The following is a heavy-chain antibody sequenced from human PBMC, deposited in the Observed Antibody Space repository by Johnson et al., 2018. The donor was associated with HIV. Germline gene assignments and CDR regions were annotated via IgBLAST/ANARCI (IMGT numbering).Heavy chain of an antibody. Sequence: EVQLVESGGGLVQPGGSLRLSCAASGFTFSNAWMSWVRQAPGKGLEWVSGINWTGGSTGYADSVKGRFTISRDNAKNSLYLQMNSLRAEDTALYYCARDMRWSKAFDIWGQGTMVTVSS. CDR2: INWTGGST. D-gene: IGHD3-3*01. CDR3: ARDMRWSKAFDI. CDR1: GFTFSNAW. J-gene: IGHJ3*02. V-gene: IGHV3-20*04.